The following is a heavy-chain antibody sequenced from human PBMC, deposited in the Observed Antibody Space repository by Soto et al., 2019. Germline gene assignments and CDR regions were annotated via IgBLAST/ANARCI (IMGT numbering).Heavy chain of an antibody. CDR1: GFTFSSYW. V-gene: IGHV3-74*01. CDR3: APSRDGYNPEGY. J-gene: IGHJ4*02. CDR2: INSDGSST. D-gene: IGHD5-12*01. Sequence: GGSLRLSCAASGFTFSSYWMHWVRQAPGKGLVWVSRINSDGSSTSYADSVKGRFTISRDNAKNTLYLQMNSLRAEDTAVYYCAPSRDGYNPEGYWGQGTLVTVSS.